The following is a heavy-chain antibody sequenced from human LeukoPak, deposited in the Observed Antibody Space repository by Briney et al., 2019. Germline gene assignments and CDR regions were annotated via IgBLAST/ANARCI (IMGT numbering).Heavy chain of an antibody. CDR2: ISSRGDDT. V-gene: IGHV3-23*01. CDR1: GLTFSKYV. CDR3: AKTTEGRQQLIRKTVRYYFDH. J-gene: IGHJ4*02. D-gene: IGHD6-13*01. Sequence: GGSLRLSCAASGLTFSKYVMSWVRQAPGKGLDWVSSISSRGDDTYYADSVTGRFTISRDNSKNTLYLQMDSLRADDTAIYYCAKTTEGRQQLIRKTVRYYFDHWGQGALVTVSS.